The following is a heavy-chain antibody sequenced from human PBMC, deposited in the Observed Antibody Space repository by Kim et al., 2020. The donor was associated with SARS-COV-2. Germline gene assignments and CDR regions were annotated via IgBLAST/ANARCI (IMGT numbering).Heavy chain of an antibody. CDR2: ILHSGA. CDR3: AGPRDLYWYFDL. V-gene: IGHV4-34*12. CDR1: GGSLSGYS. J-gene: IGHJ2*01. Sequence: SETLSLTCAVYGGSLSGYSWSWIRQPPGKGLEWIGEILHSGANYNPSLKSRVTISVDTSKNQFSLKLSSVTAADTAVYYCAGPRDLYWYFDLWGRGTLAT.